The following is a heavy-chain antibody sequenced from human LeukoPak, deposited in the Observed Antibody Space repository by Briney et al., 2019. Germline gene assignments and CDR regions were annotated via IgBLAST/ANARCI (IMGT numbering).Heavy chain of an antibody. D-gene: IGHD3-22*01. J-gene: IGHJ4*02. CDR1: GFTLSSYS. CDR3: ARDQLEIITRFYY. Sequence: GGSLRLSCAASGFTLSSYSMNWVRQAPGEGLEWVSYISSSSSTIYYADSVKRRFTISRDNAKNSLYLQMNSLRAEDTAVYYCARDQLEIITRFYYWGQGTPVTVSS. V-gene: IGHV3-48*04. CDR2: ISSSSSTI.